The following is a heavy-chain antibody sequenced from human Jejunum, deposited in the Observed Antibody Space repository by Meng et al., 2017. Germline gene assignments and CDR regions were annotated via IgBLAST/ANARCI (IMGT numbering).Heavy chain of an antibody. CDR2: INAGNGNT. V-gene: IGHV1-3*01. CDR1: GYTFSSDG. J-gene: IGHJ4*02. D-gene: IGHD2-15*01. Sequence: QVQLVQSGAEVKKPGASVKVSCKASGYTFSSDGLHWVRQAPGQRLEWMGWINAGNGNTKYSQKFQGRVTITRDTSATTLYMELSSLSSEDTAVYFCARDRCSGGSCYYFDYWGQGTLVTVSS. CDR3: ARDRCSGGSCYYFDY.